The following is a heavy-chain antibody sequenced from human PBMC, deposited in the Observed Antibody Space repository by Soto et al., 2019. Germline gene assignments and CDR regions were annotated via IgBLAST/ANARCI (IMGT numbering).Heavy chain of an antibody. J-gene: IGHJ4*02. D-gene: IGHD3-16*01. CDR2: IWFDGSNK. Sequence: QVQLVESGGGVVQPGRSLRLSCAASGFTFSRYGMHWVRQAPGKGLEWVAVIWFDGSNKYYADSVESRFTISRDNSKNTLYLQMNSLRAEDTAVYYCARDFWDGHHYFFDYWGQGTLVTVSS. V-gene: IGHV3-33*01. CDR1: GFTFSRYG. CDR3: ARDFWDGHHYFFDY.